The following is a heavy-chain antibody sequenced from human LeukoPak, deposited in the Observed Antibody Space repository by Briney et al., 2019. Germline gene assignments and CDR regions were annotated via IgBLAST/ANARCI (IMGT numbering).Heavy chain of an antibody. D-gene: IGHD2-2*02. Sequence: GGSLRLSCAASGFSTTHFGMHWVRETPVKGLEWVAFISDDGSDKYYAESLRGRLTISRDNSKNSLSLQINSLRIEDSAVYYCATEDDCGSTSCYTSSAFDIWGQGTRVIVSS. CDR3: ATEDDCGSTSCYTSSAFDI. V-gene: IGHV3-30*03. J-gene: IGHJ3*02. CDR1: GFSTTHFG. CDR2: ISDDGSDK.